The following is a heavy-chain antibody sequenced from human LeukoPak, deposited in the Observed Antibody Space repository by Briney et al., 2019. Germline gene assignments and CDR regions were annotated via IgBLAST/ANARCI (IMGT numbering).Heavy chain of an antibody. V-gene: IGHV1-46*01. CDR3: ARPFHPKEDYAFDV. J-gene: IGHJ3*01. CDR2: INPSGGGT. Sequence: ASVKVSCKASGYTFINYYIHWVRQAPGQGLEWVGIINPSGGGTSYAQKLQGRVTMTRDTSTSTVYMELSSLRSEDTAVYFCARPFHPKEDYAFDVWGQGTMVTVSS. CDR1: GYTFINYY. D-gene: IGHD3-3*02.